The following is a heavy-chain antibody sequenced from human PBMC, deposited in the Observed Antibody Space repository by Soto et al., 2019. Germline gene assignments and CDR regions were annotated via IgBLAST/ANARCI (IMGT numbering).Heavy chain of an antibody. J-gene: IGHJ4*02. CDR3: AKVIWFGELFGGPYFDY. Sequence: GGSLRLSCAASGFTFSSYAMSWVRQAPGKGLEWVSAISGSGGSTYYADSVKGRFTISRDNSKNTLYLQMNSLRAEDTAVYYCAKVIWFGELFGGPYFDYWGQGTLVTVSS. D-gene: IGHD3-10*01. CDR1: GFTFSSYA. V-gene: IGHV3-23*01. CDR2: ISGSGGST.